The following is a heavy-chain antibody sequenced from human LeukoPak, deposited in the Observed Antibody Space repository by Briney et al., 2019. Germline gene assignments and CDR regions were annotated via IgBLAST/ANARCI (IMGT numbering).Heavy chain of an antibody. CDR1: GYSFTTYW. CDR3: ARHAKAYGSSCDY. D-gene: IGHD6-13*01. J-gene: IGHJ4*02. CDR2: IYPGDSDT. Sequence: GESLKISCKASGYSFTTYWIGWVRQMPGKGLEWMGIIYPGDSDTRYSPSFQGHVTISADKSFSTAYLQWTSLKASDTAMYYCARHAKAYGSSCDYWGQGTLVTVSS. V-gene: IGHV5-51*01.